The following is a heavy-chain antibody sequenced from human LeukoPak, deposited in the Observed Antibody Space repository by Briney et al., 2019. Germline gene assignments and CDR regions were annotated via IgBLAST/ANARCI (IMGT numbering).Heavy chain of an antibody. J-gene: IGHJ4*02. CDR1: GFTFSSHA. Sequence: GGSLRPSCAASGFTFSSHAMSWVRQAPGKGLEWVSAISGSGGSTYYADSVKGRFTISRDNSKSTLYLQMNSLRAEDTAVYYCAKDPTVVVTVVDYWGQGTLVTVSS. CDR2: ISGSGGST. CDR3: AKDPTVVVTVVDY. D-gene: IGHD2-21*02. V-gene: IGHV3-23*01.